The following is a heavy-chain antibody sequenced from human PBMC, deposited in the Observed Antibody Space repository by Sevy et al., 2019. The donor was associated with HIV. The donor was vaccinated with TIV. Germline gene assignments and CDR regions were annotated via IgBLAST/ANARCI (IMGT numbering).Heavy chain of an antibody. CDR3: ARGRSPKRLPLLYSGYDHMTAHFFDY. J-gene: IGHJ4*02. Sequence: LLQLRETLSLTCAVYGESVSSSYWTWIRQPPGGGLDWVGEVDHSGGTSYNPSLKSRATVSLDTSKRQFSLKLNSVTAADTAVYFCARGRSPKRLPLLYSGYDHMTAHFFDYWGQGALVTVSS. CDR1: GESVSSSY. D-gene: IGHD5-12*01. CDR2: VDHSGGT. V-gene: IGHV4-34*01.